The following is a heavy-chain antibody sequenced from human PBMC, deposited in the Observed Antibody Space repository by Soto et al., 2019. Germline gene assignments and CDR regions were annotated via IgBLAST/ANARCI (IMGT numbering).Heavy chain of an antibody. Sequence: SVKVSCKASGGTLSSYTFSWVRQAPGQGLEWMGGIIPIFGTANYAQKFQGRVTITADESTSTAYMELSSLRSEDTAVYYCARGGDYGDYVRDYYFDYWGQGTLVTVSS. D-gene: IGHD4-17*01. CDR3: ARGGDYGDYVRDYYFDY. CDR2: IIPIFGTA. CDR1: GGTLSSYT. V-gene: IGHV1-69*13. J-gene: IGHJ4*02.